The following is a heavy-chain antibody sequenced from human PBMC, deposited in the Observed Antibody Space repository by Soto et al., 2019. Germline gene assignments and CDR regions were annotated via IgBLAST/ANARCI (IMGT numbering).Heavy chain of an antibody. J-gene: IGHJ6*03. CDR1: GGTFTSDT. CDR2: IIPILGTG. CDR3: AREAGSYNMGTFPFYYLDV. Sequence: QVQLVQSGPEVKKSGSSVKVSCKLSGGTFTSDTISWVRQAPGQGLEWMGRIIPILGTGNYAQKFNVRITITEDKSTNTGYMELSSLTSEDTAVYFWAREAGSYNMGTFPFYYLDVWGNGTTVTVSS. D-gene: IGHD3-10*01. V-gene: IGHV1-69*08.